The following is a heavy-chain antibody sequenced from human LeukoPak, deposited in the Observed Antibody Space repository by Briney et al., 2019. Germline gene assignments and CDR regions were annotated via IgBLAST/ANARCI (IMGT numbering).Heavy chain of an antibody. D-gene: IGHD6-19*01. CDR1: GFTFRSYW. CDR3: TRGHASGWTRDAFDL. CDR2: IREDGSEK. J-gene: IGHJ3*01. V-gene: IGHV3-7*05. Sequence: GGSLRLSCAASGFTFRSYWMNWVRQAPGKGLEWVAHIREDGSEKYYVDSVKGRFTVSRDNAKNSLYLEMNNLAVDDTAVYYCTRGHASGWTRDAFDLWGQGTMVTVSS.